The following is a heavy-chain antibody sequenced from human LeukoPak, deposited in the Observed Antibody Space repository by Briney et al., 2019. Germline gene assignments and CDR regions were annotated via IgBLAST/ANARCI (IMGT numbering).Heavy chain of an antibody. J-gene: IGHJ4*02. CDR2: ISYDGSNK. D-gene: IGHD6-13*01. V-gene: IGHV3-30*14. Sequence: PGRSLRLSCAASGFTFSSYAMHWVRQAPGRGLEWVAVISYDGSNKYYADSVKGRFTISRDNSKNTLYLQMSSLRAEDTAVYYCVKDRQQQLVPGLFDYWGQGTLVTVSS. CDR3: VKDRQQQLVPGLFDY. CDR1: GFTFSSYA.